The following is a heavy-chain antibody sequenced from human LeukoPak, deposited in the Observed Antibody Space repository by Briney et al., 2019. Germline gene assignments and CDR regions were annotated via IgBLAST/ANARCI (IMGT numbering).Heavy chain of an antibody. CDR2: IVPVFGTP. CDR1: GGTFSSYA. D-gene: IGHD6-13*01. V-gene: IGHV1-69*13. Sequence: SVKVSCKASGGTFSSYAISWVRQAPGLGLEWMGGIVPVFGTPHYAQKFQGRLTIIADDSSSTAYMELRSLTSDDTAVYYCARGSASNWPVDYWGQGTLVTVS. J-gene: IGHJ4*02. CDR3: ARGSASNWPVDY.